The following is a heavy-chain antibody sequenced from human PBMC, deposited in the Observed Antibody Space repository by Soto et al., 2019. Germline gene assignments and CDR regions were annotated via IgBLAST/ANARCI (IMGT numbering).Heavy chain of an antibody. CDR1: GFTYNKHA. D-gene: IGHD6-19*01. J-gene: IGHJ4*02. Sequence: EVELLQSGGGLVQPGGSLRLSCVASGFTYNKHALAWVRQAPGKGLEWVSASSGCGSSTYDSDSVEGRFTISRDNSNNTHSRQMNSLRAEGTAIYYCARTPGVITVSRAFDHWGQGTPVIVSS. CDR2: SSGCGSST. V-gene: IGHV3-23*01. CDR3: ARTPGVITVSRAFDH.